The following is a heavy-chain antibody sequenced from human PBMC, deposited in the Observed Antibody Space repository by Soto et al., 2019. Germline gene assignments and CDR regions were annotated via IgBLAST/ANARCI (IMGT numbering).Heavy chain of an antibody. J-gene: IGHJ6*03. D-gene: IGHD3-3*01. V-gene: IGHV3-23*01. CDR3: ARAVRYYDFWSGKSEDYYYMDV. Sequence: HPGGSLRLSCAASGFTFSSYAMSWVRQAPGKGLEWVSAISGSGGSTYYADSVKGRFTISRDNSKNTLYLQMNSLRAEDTAVYYCARAVRYYDFWSGKSEDYYYMDVWGKGTTVTVSS. CDR2: ISGSGGST. CDR1: GFTFSSYA.